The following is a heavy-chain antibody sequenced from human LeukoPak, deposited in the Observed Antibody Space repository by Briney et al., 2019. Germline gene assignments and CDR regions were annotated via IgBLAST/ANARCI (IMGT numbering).Heavy chain of an antibody. CDR3: ARDRAMIGQGAGY. J-gene: IGHJ4*02. Sequence: GGSLRLSCAASGFTFSSYAMSWVRQAPGKGLEWVSAISGSGGNTYYADSVKGRFTISRDNSKNTLYLQMNSLRAEDTAVYYCARDRAMIGQGAGYWGQGTLVTVSS. CDR1: GFTFSSYA. V-gene: IGHV3-23*01. CDR2: ISGSGGNT. D-gene: IGHD3-22*01.